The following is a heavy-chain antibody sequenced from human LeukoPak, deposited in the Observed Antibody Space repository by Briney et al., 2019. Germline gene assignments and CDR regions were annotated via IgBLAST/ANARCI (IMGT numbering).Heavy chain of an antibody. Sequence: GGSLRLSCAASGFTVSSNYMSWVRQAPGKGLEWVSVIYGGGSTYYADSVKGRFTISRHNSKNTLYLQMNSLRAEDTAVYYCARGYSSGWYYFDYWGQGTLVTVSS. CDR1: GFTVSSNY. CDR2: IYGGGST. D-gene: IGHD6-19*01. J-gene: IGHJ4*02. CDR3: ARGYSSGWYYFDY. V-gene: IGHV3-53*04.